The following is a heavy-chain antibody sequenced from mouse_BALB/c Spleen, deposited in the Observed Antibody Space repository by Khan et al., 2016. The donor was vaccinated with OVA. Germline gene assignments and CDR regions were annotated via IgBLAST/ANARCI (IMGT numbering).Heavy chain of an antibody. D-gene: IGHD2-14*01. CDR2: ISYSGST. J-gene: IGHJ3*01. CDR1: GDSITSCY. Sequence: MQLEESGPSLVKPSQTLSLTCSVTGDSITSCYWNWIRKFPGNKLEYMGYISYSGSTYYNPFFKSRISITRDTSKNQYYLQLNSVTTEDTATYYCARSGRYDGWGQGTLVTVSA. V-gene: IGHV3-8*02. CDR3: ARSGRYDG.